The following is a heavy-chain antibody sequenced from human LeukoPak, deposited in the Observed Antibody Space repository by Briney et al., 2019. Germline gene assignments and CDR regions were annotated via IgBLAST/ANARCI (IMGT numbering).Heavy chain of an antibody. D-gene: IGHD2-2*01. J-gene: IGHJ4*02. CDR2: ISADGNST. CDR1: GFTFGSYA. V-gene: IGHV3-23*01. Sequence: GGSLRLSCAASGFTFGSYAMHWVRQAPGKGLEWVSAISADGNSTYYADSVRGRFTISRDNSKNTLYLQMNSLRAGDTAVYYCAKRRYCTSTSCHDFDYWGQGTLVTVSS. CDR3: AKRRYCTSTSCHDFDY.